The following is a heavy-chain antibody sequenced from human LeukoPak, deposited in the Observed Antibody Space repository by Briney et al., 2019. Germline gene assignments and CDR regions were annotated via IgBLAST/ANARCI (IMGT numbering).Heavy chain of an antibody. V-gene: IGHV1-8*03. Sequence: ASVKVSCKASGYTFTGYYMHWVRQAPGQGLEWMGWMNPNSGNTGYAQKFQGRVTITRNTSISTAYMELSSLRSEDTAVYYCARREDYGDYFSYWGQGTLVTVSS. CDR2: MNPNSGNT. J-gene: IGHJ4*02. CDR1: GYTFTGYY. CDR3: ARREDYGDYFSY. D-gene: IGHD3-16*01.